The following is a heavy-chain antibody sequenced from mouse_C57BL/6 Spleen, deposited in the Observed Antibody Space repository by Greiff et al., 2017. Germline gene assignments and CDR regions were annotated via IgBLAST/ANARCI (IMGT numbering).Heavy chain of an antibody. Sequence: QVHVKQSGAELVRPGASVTLSCKASGYTFTDYEMHWVKQTPVHGLEWIGAIDPETGGTAYNQKFKGKAILTADKSSSTAYMELRSLTSEDSAVYYCTRKTVLDYWGQGTTLSVSS. D-gene: IGHD1-1*01. J-gene: IGHJ2*01. V-gene: IGHV1-15*01. CDR3: TRKTVLDY. CDR2: IDPETGGT. CDR1: GYTFTDYE.